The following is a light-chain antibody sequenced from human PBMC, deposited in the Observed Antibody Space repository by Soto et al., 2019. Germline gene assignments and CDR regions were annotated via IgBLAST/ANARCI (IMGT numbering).Light chain of an antibody. CDR1: QSVSRY. V-gene: IGKV3-15*01. Sequence: EIVMTQSPATLSVSPGETATLSCRASQSVSRYLAWYQHSPGQAPRLLIYDASTRATGIPAGFSGSGSGTEFTLAISGLQSEDFAVYSCQQCSDWPLFTFGQGTRLEIK. CDR3: QQCSDWPLFT. J-gene: IGKJ5*01. CDR2: DAS.